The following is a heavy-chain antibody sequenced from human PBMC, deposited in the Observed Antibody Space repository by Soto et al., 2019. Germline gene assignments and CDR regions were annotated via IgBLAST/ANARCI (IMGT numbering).Heavy chain of an antibody. V-gene: IGHV3-30*04. CDR3: AKEQLAMTVVVADYFDS. D-gene: IGHD3-22*01. J-gene: IGHJ4*02. Sequence: VQLLESGGGLVQPGGSLRLSCAASGFTFSNYAMSWVRQAPGKGLEWVALISYDGGSKYYGDSVKGRFIISRDNSHNTVSLQMNSLRADDTAVYFCAKEQLAMTVVVADYFDSWGQGTLVTVSS. CDR2: ISYDGGSK. CDR1: GFTFSNYA.